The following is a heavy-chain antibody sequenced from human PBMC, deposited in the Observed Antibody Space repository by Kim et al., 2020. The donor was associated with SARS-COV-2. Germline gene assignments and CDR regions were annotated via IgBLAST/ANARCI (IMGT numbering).Heavy chain of an antibody. J-gene: IGHJ4*02. CDR1: GFTFTDYA. CDR2: IITSAGGT. V-gene: IGHV3-23*01. Sequence: GGSLRLSCAASGFTFTDYAMNWVRQVPGKGLEWVSGIITSAGGTYYADSVKGRFTISRDNSKNTLYLQMNSLTVEDTAVYYCAKDRRTSWFFFDYWGQGTPVTVSS. D-gene: IGHD3-10*01. CDR3: AKDRRTSWFFFDY.